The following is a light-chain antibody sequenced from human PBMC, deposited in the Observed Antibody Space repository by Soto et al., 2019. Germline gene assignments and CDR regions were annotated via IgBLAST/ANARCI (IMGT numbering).Light chain of an antibody. CDR1: TSNIGNTF. Sequence: QSVLTQPPSVSAAPGQKVTVSCSGSTSNIGNTFVSWYQHFPGTAPKVLISDNDKRPSGIPDRFSGSKSGTSATLAITGLQTGDEADYYCASCDNRLSADVFGSGTKVTVL. CDR3: ASCDNRLSADV. J-gene: IGLJ1*01. CDR2: DND. V-gene: IGLV1-51*01.